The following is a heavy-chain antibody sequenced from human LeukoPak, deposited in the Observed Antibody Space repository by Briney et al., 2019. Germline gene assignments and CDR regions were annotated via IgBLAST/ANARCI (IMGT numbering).Heavy chain of an antibody. J-gene: IGHJ4*02. CDR3: ARERSGWYFSN. CDR1: DYTFIDYG. D-gene: IGHD6-19*01. V-gene: IGHV1-18*01. CDR2: INAYNANT. Sequence: GASGKASCKPSDYTFIDYGITWVRQAPGQGLKWRGWINAYNANTNSAQKLQGRVTMTTDTSTSTAYMERRSLRSDDTAVYYCARERSGWYFSNWGQGTPVIVSS.